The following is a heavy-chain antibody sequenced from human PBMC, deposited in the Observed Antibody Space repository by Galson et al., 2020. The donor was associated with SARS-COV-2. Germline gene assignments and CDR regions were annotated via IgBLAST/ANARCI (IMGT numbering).Heavy chain of an antibody. D-gene: IGHD2-8*01. Sequence: GGSLRLSCAASGFTFSSYGMHWVRQAPGKGLEWVAVISYDGSNKYYADSVKGRFTISRDNSKNTLYLQMNSLRAEDTAVYYCAKAMYYVGYYYYGMDVWGQGTTVTVSS. J-gene: IGHJ6*02. CDR1: GFTFSSYG. CDR3: AKAMYYVGYYYYGMDV. V-gene: IGHV3-30*18. CDR2: ISYDGSNK.